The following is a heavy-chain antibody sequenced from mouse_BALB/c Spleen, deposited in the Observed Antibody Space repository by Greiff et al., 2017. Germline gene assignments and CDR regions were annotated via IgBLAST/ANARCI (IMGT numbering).Heavy chain of an antibody. CDR2: IRNKANGYTT. V-gene: IGHV7-3*02. CDR3: ARPPGFAY. J-gene: IGHJ3*01. Sequence: EVKLMESGGGLVQPGGSLRLSCATSGFTFTDYYMSWVRQPPGKALEWLGFIRNKANGYTTEYSASVKGRFTISRDNSQSILYLQMNTLRAEDSATYYCARPPGFAYWGQGTLVTVSA. CDR1: GFTFTDYY.